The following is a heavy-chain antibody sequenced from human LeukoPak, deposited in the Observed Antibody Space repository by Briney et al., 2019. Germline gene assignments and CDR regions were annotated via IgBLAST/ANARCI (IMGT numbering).Heavy chain of an antibody. J-gene: IGHJ4*02. CDR2: IYAGGRT. V-gene: IGHV3-53*01. CDR1: GLTVSSNY. D-gene: IGHD3-22*01. Sequence: PGGSLRLSCAASGLTVSSNYMSWVRQAPGRGLEWVSVIYAGGRTYYADSVKGRFTISRHNSNNTLYLQMNSLRAEDTAVYYCAKSFPPDSSGYWPYYFDYWGQGTLVTVSS. CDR3: AKSFPPDSSGYWPYYFDY.